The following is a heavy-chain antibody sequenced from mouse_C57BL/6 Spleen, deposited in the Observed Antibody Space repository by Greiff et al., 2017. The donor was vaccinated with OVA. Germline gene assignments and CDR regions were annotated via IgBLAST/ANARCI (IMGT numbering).Heavy chain of an antibody. CDR3: ASHYDYDGYYFDY. CDR2: IWSGGST. V-gene: IGHV2-4*01. CDR1: GFSLTSYG. Sequence: VQLKESGPGLVQPSQSLSITCTVSGFSLTSYGVHWVRQPPGKGLEWLGVIWSGGSTDYNAAFISRLSISKDNSKSQVFFKMNSLQADDTAIYYCASHYDYDGYYFDYWGQGTTLTVSS. J-gene: IGHJ2*01. D-gene: IGHD2-4*01.